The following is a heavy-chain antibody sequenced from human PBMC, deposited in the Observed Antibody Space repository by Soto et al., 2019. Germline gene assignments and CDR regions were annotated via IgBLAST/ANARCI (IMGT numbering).Heavy chain of an antibody. D-gene: IGHD4-4*01. Sequence: GESLKISCKGSGYSFTSYWIGWVRQMPGKGLEWMGIIYPGGSDTTYSPSFQGHVTISTDKSITTAYLQWSSLKASDTAMYYCARVGHDYSNSGMDVWGQGTTVTVSS. CDR3: ARVGHDYSNSGMDV. V-gene: IGHV5-51*01. CDR1: GYSFTSYW. CDR2: IYPGGSDT. J-gene: IGHJ6*02.